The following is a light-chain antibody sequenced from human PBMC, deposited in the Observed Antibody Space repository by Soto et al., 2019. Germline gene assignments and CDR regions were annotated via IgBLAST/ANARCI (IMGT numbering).Light chain of an antibody. CDR1: RSVSNY. CDR3: QKRYNWHLN. CDR2: DAY. Sequence: EIVLTQSPATLSLSPGESATLSGLASRSVSNYLAWYQQKPGQANRLTIYDAYNRATGIKARFSGSGSGTDFTLTIRSIDSEDFAIYYCQKRYNWHLNFGKGKRLELK. V-gene: IGKV3-11*01. J-gene: IGKJ5*01.